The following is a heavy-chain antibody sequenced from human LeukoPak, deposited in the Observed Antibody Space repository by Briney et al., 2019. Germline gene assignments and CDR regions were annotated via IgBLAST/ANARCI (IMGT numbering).Heavy chain of an antibody. J-gene: IGHJ4*02. CDR3: ARALAGTLDF. CDR2: IRGTGDSP. V-gene: IGHV1-46*01. D-gene: IGHD6-13*01. CDR1: GFTFTNYH. Sequence: ASVKVSCKASGFTFTNYHMHWVRQAPGQGLEWVGLIRGTGDSPDYAQKFQGRVTVTCDASTNTLYLELRSLKLEDTAVYYCARALAGTLDFWGQGTLVTVSS.